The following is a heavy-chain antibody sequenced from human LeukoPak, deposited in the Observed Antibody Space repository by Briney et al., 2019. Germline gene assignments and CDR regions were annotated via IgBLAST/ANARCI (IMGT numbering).Heavy chain of an antibody. J-gene: IGHJ6*04. V-gene: IGHV4-38-2*02. D-gene: IGHD2-15*01. CDR1: GYSISSGYY. CDR3: AGDHIVVANYYFYYYGMDV. CDR2: IYHSGST. Sequence: SETLSLTCAVSGYSISSGYYWGWIRQPPGKGLEWIGSIYHSGSTYYNPSLKSRVTISVDTSKNQFSLKLSSVTAADTAVYYCAGDHIVVANYYFYYYGMDVWGKGTTATVSS.